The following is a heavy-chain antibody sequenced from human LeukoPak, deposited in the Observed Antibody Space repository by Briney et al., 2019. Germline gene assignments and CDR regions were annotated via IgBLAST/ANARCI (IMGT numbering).Heavy chain of an antibody. CDR2: IIPILGIA. J-gene: IGHJ4*02. CDR1: GGTFSSYA. D-gene: IGHD2-2*01. Sequence: SVKVSCKASGGTFSSYAISWVRQAPGQGLEWMGRIIPILGIANYAQKFQGRVTITADKSTSTAYMKLSSLRSEDTAVYYCARGPAARETGTFDYWGQGTLGTVSS. CDR3: ARGPAARETGTFDY. V-gene: IGHV1-69*04.